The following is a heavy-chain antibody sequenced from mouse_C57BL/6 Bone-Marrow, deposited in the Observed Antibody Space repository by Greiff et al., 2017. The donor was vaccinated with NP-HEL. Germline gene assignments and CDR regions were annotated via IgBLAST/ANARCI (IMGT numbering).Heavy chain of an antibody. D-gene: IGHD2-5*01. V-gene: IGHV1-18*01. Sequence: SGPELVKPGASVKIPCKASGYTFTDYNMDWVKQSHGKSLEWIGDINPNNGGTIYNQKFKGKATLTVDKSSSTAYMELRSLTSEDTAVYYCARRSYYSNSYAMDYWGQGTSVTVSS. CDR1: GYTFTDYN. J-gene: IGHJ4*01. CDR2: INPNNGGT. CDR3: ARRSYYSNSYAMDY.